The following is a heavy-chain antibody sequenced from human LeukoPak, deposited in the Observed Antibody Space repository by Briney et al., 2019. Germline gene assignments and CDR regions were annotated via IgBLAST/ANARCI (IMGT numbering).Heavy chain of an antibody. D-gene: IGHD6-19*01. J-gene: IGHJ4*02. CDR1: GDSSTNSLYY. CDR2: IDYSGST. Sequence: SETLSLTCTVSGDSSTNSLYYWGWVRQPPGKGLEWIGTIDYSGSTHYNPSLRSRAAISIDTSKNQFSPTLSPVTAADTAIYYCAREYTLYISGWFIDYWGQGTVVTVSS. CDR3: AREYTLYISGWFIDY. V-gene: IGHV4-39*07.